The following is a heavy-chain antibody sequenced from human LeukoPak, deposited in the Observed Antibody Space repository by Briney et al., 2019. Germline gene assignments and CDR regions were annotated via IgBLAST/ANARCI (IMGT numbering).Heavy chain of an antibody. D-gene: IGHD5-24*01. J-gene: IGHJ4*02. Sequence: PGRSLRLSCAASGFTFSSYSMNWVRQAPGKELEWVSSISSSSSYIYYADSVKGRFTISRDNAKNSLYLQMNSLRAEDTAVYYCARDDGVFWVATITGFDYWGQGTLVTVSS. CDR2: ISSSSSYI. CDR3: ARDDGVFWVATITGFDY. V-gene: IGHV3-21*01. CDR1: GFTFSSYS.